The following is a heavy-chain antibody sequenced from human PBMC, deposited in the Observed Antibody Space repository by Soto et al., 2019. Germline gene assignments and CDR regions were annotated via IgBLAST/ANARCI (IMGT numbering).Heavy chain of an antibody. CDR2: ISSSSSYI. J-gene: IGHJ4*02. CDR3: ARDGQPYNWNYQYYFDY. V-gene: IGHV3-21*01. CDR1: GFTFSSYS. Sequence: EVQLVESGGGLVKPGGSLRLSCAASGFTFSSYSMNWVRQAPGKGLEWVSSISSSSSYIYYADSVKGRFTISRDNAKNSLYLQMNSLRAEDTAVYYCARDGQPYNWNYQYYFDYWGQGTLVPVSS. D-gene: IGHD1-7*01.